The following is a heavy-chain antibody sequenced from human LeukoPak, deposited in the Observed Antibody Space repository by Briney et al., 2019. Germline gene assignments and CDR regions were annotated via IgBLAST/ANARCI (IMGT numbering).Heavy chain of an antibody. Sequence: SVKVSCKTSGGTFNNYAISWVRQAPGQGLEWMGRVVPMFGIRNYPQTFRGRVNITADRATNTVYMELRSLRAEDTAIYYCATEPSRSYSFDHLDFWGLGTPVTVSS. V-gene: IGHV1-69*04. D-gene: IGHD5-12*01. CDR2: VVPMFGIR. CDR1: GGTFNNYA. J-gene: IGHJ4*02. CDR3: ATEPSRSYSFDHLDF.